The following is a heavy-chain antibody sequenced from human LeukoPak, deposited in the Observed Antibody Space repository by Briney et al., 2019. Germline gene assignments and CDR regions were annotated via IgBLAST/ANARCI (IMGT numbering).Heavy chain of an antibody. J-gene: IGHJ6*02. V-gene: IGHV3-11*01. D-gene: IGHD3-22*01. CDR3: ARDKVGAYYDSSGYYPYYYYGMDV. CDR2: ISSSGSTI. CDR1: GFTFSDYY. Sequence: TGGSLRLSCAASGFTFSDYYMSWIRQAPGKGLEWVSYISSSGSTIYYADSVKGRFTISRDNAKNSLYLQMNSLRAEDTAVYYCARDKVGAYYDSSGYYPYYYYGMDVWGQGTTVTVSS.